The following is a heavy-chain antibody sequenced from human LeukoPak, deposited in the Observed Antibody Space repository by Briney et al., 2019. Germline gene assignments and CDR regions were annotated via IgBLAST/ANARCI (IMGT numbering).Heavy chain of an antibody. D-gene: IGHD6-19*01. CDR2: ISAYNGNT. CDR1: GYTFTSYG. J-gene: IGHJ5*02. V-gene: IGHV1-18*01. CDR3: ARPTWYSSGWSTFGFDP. Sequence: ASVKVSCRASGYTFTSYGISWVRQAPGQGLEWMGWISAYNGNTNYAQKLQGRVTMTTDTSTSTAYMELRSLRSDDTAVYYCARPTWYSSGWSTFGFDPWGQGTLVTVSS.